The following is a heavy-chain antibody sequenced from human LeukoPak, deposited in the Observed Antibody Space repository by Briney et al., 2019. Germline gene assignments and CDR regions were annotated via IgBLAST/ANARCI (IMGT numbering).Heavy chain of an antibody. CDR2: IIPIFGTA. D-gene: IGHD5-18*01. Sequence: ASVKVSCKASGGTFSSYAISWVRQAPGQGLEWMGGIIPIFGTANYAQKFQGRVTITADKSTSTAYMELSSLRSEDTAVYYCATALVDTAMVLGYWGQGTLVTVSS. CDR3: ATALVDTAMVLGY. CDR1: GGTFSSYA. V-gene: IGHV1-69*06. J-gene: IGHJ4*02.